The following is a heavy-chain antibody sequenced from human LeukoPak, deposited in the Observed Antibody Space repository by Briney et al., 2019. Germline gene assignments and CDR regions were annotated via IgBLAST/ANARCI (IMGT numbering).Heavy chain of an antibody. J-gene: IGHJ4*02. CDR3: ARPLSDSGNYWTDY. V-gene: IGHV5-51*01. D-gene: IGHD3-10*01. CDR1: GYSFTSYW. CDR2: IYPGDSDT. Sequence: GESLKISCKGSGYSFTSYWIGWVRQMPGKGLEWMGIIYPGDSDTRYSPSFQGQVTISADKSISTAYLQWSALKASDTATYYCARPLSDSGNYWTDYWGQGTLVTVSS.